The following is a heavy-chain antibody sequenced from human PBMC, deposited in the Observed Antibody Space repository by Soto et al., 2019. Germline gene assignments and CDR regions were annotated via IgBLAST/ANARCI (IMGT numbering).Heavy chain of an antibody. CDR2: FDPEDGET. CDR1: GYTLTELS. J-gene: IGHJ4*02. CDR3: ATGQTGTTLFGY. Sequence: VSGRVYGYTLTELSMNWVRQAPGKGLEWMGGFDPEDGETIYAQKFQGRVTMTEDTSTDTAYMELSSLRSEDTAVYYCATGQTGTTLFGYWGQGTLVTVS. D-gene: IGHD1-7*01. V-gene: IGHV1-24*01.